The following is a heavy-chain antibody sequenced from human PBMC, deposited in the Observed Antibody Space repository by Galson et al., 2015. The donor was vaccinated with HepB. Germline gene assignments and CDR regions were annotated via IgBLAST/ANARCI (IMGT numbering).Heavy chain of an antibody. V-gene: IGHV3-33*08. CDR2: IWYDGTKK. CDR3: ARDGCSTTTCLAY. J-gene: IGHJ4*02. D-gene: IGHD2-2*01. Sequence: SMRLSCAASGFTFSDHGMLWVRQAPGKGLEWVATIWYDGTKKYYTDSVRGRFTISRDDSKKTLYLQMSSLRSEDTAVYFCARDGCSTTTCLAYWGQGTLVTVAS. CDR1: GFTFSDHG.